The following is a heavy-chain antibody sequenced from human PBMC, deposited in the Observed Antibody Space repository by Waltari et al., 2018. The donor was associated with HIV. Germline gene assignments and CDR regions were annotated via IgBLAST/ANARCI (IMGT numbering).Heavy chain of an antibody. D-gene: IGHD4-4*01. Sequence: EVQLVEFGGGLVQPGRSLRRSCTGFGFSFGDFAISWFRRAPGKGLEWVGLIRSRIYGGATEYAASAKGRFTISRDDLKSVAYLQMNSLKTEDTAVYYCTRSSKLDYWGQGTLVTVSS. J-gene: IGHJ4*02. CDR2: IRSRIYGGAT. CDR3: TRSSKLDY. CDR1: GFSFGDFA. V-gene: IGHV3-49*03.